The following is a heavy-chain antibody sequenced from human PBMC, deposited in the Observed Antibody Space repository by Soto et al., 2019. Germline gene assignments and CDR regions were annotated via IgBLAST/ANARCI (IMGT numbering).Heavy chain of an antibody. J-gene: IGHJ6*03. Sequence: SETLSLTCTVSGGSISSYYWSWIRQPPGKGLEWIGYIYYSGSTNYNPSLKSRVTISVDTSKNQFSLKLSSVTAADTAVYYCARDLNFLGRSGVYYYYMDVWGKGTTVTVSS. CDR2: IYYSGST. D-gene: IGHD3-10*01. CDR3: ARDLNFLGRSGVYYYYMDV. CDR1: GGSISSYY. V-gene: IGHV4-59*01.